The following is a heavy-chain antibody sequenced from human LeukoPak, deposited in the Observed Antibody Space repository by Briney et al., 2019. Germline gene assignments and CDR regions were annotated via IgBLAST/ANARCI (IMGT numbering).Heavy chain of an antibody. V-gene: IGHV3-30*18. CDR2: ISNDGSNK. J-gene: IGHJ4*02. D-gene: IGHD6-13*01. CDR1: GFTFRAYG. CDR3: AKDKSWSLDY. Sequence: GGSLRLSCEASGFTFRAYGMHWVRQAPGKRLEWVAVISNDGSNKYYADSVKGRFTISRGISKNTLFLQMNSLRTEDAAVYYCAKDKSWSLDYWGQGTLVTVSS.